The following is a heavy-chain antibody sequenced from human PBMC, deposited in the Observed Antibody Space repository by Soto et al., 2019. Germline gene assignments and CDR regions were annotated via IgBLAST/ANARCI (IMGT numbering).Heavy chain of an antibody. D-gene: IGHD2-21*02. V-gene: IGHV1-18*01. CDR3: ARADVVVTAKYYFDY. CDR2: ISAYNGNT. CDR1: GYTFTSYG. Sequence: ASVKVSCKASGYTFTSYGISWVRQAPGQGLEWMGWISAYNGNTNCAQKLQGRVTMTTDTSTSTAYMELRSLRSDDTAVYYCARADVVVTAKYYFDYWGQGTLVTVSS. J-gene: IGHJ4*02.